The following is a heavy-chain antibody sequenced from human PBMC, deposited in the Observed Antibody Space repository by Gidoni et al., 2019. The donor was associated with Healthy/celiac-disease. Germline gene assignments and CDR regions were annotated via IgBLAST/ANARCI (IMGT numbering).Heavy chain of an antibody. Sequence: LQLQESGPGLVKPSETLSLTCTVSGGSISSSSYYWGWLRQPPGKGLEWIGSIYYSGSNYYNPSLKSRVTISVDTSKNQFSLKLSSVTAADTAVYYCASAVDWFDPWGQGTLVTVSS. J-gene: IGHJ5*02. V-gene: IGHV4-39*01. CDR2: IYYSGSN. CDR3: ASAVDWFDP. D-gene: IGHD2-15*01. CDR1: GGSISSSSYY.